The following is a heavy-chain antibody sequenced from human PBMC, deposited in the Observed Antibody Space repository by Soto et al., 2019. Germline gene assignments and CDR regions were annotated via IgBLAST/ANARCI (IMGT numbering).Heavy chain of an antibody. Sequence: QVQLVQSGAEVKKPGSSVKVSCKASGGTFSSYTISWVRQAPGQGLEWMGRIIPILGIANYAQKFQGRVTITADKSTSTAYMELSSLRSEDTAVYYCATLYCSGSQLGYWGQGTLVTVSS. CDR2: IIPILGIA. V-gene: IGHV1-69*02. CDR1: GGTFSSYT. J-gene: IGHJ4*02. CDR3: ATLYCSGSQLGY. D-gene: IGHD3-10*01.